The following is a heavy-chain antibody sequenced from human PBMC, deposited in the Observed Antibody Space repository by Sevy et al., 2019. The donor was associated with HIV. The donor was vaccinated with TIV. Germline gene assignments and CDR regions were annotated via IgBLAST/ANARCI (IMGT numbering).Heavy chain of an antibody. CDR2: IKQGGSEK. Sequence: GGSLRLSCAASGFTFSNYWMSWVRQAPGKGLEWVANIKQGGSEKYYVASVKGRFTLSRDNAKNSLYLQMNSLRVEDTAVYYCARGGDDGAFDIWGQGTMVTVSS. CDR1: GFTFSNYW. CDR3: ARGGDDGAFDI. D-gene: IGHD2-21*02. V-gene: IGHV3-7*01. J-gene: IGHJ3*02.